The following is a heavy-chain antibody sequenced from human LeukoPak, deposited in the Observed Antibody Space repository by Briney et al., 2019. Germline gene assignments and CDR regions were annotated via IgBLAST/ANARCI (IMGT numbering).Heavy chain of an antibody. V-gene: IGHV3-30-3*01. D-gene: IGHD1-14*01. J-gene: IGHJ4*02. CDR3: ARERGLTISDRLE. CDR2: ISYDGYDK. Sequence: GGSLRLSCAASGFTFNDYAMYWVRQTPGKGLEWVTLISYDGYDKSYADSVRGRFTISRDNSKNTLYLQMDSLRSEDTAVYYCARERGLTISDRLEWGQGTLVTVSS. CDR1: GFTFNDYA.